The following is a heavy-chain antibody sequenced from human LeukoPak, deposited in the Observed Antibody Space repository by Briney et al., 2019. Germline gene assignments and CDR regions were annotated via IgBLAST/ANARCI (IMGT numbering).Heavy chain of an antibody. V-gene: IGHV1-8*03. J-gene: IGHJ6*03. Sequence: GASVKVSCKASGYTFTSYDINWVRQATGQGLEWMGWMNPNSGNTGYAQKFQGRVTITRNTSISTAYMELSSLRSEDTAVYYCASSPSIPEWTALDYYYYYMDVWGKGTTVTVSS. CDR3: ASSPSIPEWTALDYYYYYMDV. CDR1: GYTFTSYD. D-gene: IGHD3-3*01. CDR2: MNPNSGNT.